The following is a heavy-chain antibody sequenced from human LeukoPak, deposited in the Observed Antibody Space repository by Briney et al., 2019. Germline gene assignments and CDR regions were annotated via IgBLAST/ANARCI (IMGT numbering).Heavy chain of an antibody. CDR3: ARGAITIFGGAIYWGYYMDV. J-gene: IGHJ6*03. Sequence: PGGSLRLSCAASGFTFSNYWMTWVRQAPGKGLEWVAHMKQDGSEIYYMDSVKGRFTISKDNAKSSLHLQMNSLRPEDTAVYYCARGAITIFGGAIYWGYYMDVWGKGTTVTVSS. CDR2: MKQDGSEI. CDR1: GFTFSNYW. D-gene: IGHD3-3*01. V-gene: IGHV3-7*01.